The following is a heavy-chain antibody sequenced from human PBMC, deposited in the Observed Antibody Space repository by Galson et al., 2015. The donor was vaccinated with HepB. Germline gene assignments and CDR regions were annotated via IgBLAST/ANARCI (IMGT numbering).Heavy chain of an antibody. CDR3: GKPPELRSDRSTWDSPNADY. Sequence: SLRLSWAASGFTFTDNAMTWGRQAPGKGLEWVSAIRSGGDTPYYAASVKVRFTISRDNSRETLYLQMNGLRAEDTAVYYCGKPPELRSDRSTWDSPNADYWGPGILVPASS. J-gene: IGHJ4*01. V-gene: IGHV3-23*01. CDR1: GFTFTDNA. CDR2: IRSGGDTP. D-gene: IGHD2-2*01.